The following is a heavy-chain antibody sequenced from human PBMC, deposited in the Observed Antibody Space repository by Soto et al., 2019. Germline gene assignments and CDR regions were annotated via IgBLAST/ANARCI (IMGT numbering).Heavy chain of an antibody. CDR2: IYYSGST. V-gene: IGHV4-59*01. CDR3: ARAGDYDILTGYYDAFDI. D-gene: IGHD3-9*01. Sequence: SETLSLTCTVSGGSISSYYWSWIRQPPGKGLEWIGYIYYSGSTSYNPSLKSRVTISVDTSKNQFSLKLSSVTAADTAVYYCARAGDYDILTGYYDAFDIWGQGTMVTVSS. J-gene: IGHJ3*02. CDR1: GGSISSYY.